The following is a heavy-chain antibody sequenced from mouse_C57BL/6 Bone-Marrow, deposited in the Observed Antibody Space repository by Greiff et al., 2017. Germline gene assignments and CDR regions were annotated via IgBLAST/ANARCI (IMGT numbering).Heavy chain of an antibody. D-gene: IGHD2-1*01. CDR3: ARGRIYSYYFDY. J-gene: IGHJ2*01. Sequence: VQLQQPGAELVKPGASVKLSCKASGYTFTSYWMQWVKQRPGQGLEWIGEIDPSDSYTNYNQKFKGKATLTVDTSSSTAYMQLSSLTSEDSAVYSCARGRIYSYYFDYWGQGTTLTVSS. CDR1: GYTFTSYW. CDR2: IDPSDSYT. V-gene: IGHV1-50*01.